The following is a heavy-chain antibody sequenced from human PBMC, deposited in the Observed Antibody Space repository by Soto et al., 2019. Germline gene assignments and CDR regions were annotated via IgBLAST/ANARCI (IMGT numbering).Heavy chain of an antibody. CDR2: ISAYNGNT. V-gene: IGHV1-18*01. CDR1: GYTFSSYG. Sequence: QVQLVQSGAEVKKPGASVKVSCKASGYTFSSYGISWVRQAPGQGLEWMGWISAYNGNTKYAQKLQGRVTMNTDTSTSTAYMELRSVRSDDTAVYSCARDLIPMDIWGQGTMVTVSS. J-gene: IGHJ3*02. CDR3: ARDLIPMDI. D-gene: IGHD2-21*01.